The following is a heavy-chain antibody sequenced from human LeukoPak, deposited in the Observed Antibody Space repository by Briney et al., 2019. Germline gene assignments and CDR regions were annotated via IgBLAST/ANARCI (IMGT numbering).Heavy chain of an antibody. CDR3: ARVGYSGYDYSLPYYYYGMDV. D-gene: IGHD5-12*01. J-gene: IGHJ6*02. V-gene: IGHV1-69*04. CDR2: IILILGIA. Sequence: SVKVSCKASGGTFSSYAISWLRQAPGQGLEWMGRIILILGIANYAQKFQGRVTITADKSTSTAYMELSSLRSEDTAVYYCARVGYSGYDYSLPYYYYGMDVWGQGTTVTVSS. CDR1: GGTFSSYA.